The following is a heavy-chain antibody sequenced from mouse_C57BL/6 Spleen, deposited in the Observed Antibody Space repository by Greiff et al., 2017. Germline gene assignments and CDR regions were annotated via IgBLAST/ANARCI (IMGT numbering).Heavy chain of an antibody. CDR1: GFSLTSYG. CDR2: IWGDGST. Sequence: VMLVESGPGLVAPSQSLSITCTVSGFSLTSYGVSWARQPPGKGLEWLGVIWGDGSTNYHSALISRLSISKDNSKSQVFLKLNSLQTDDTATYYCAKAAMGNYYGSSYFDYWGQGTTLTVSS. CDR3: AKAAMGNYYGSSYFDY. D-gene: IGHD1-1*01. J-gene: IGHJ2*01. V-gene: IGHV2-3*01.